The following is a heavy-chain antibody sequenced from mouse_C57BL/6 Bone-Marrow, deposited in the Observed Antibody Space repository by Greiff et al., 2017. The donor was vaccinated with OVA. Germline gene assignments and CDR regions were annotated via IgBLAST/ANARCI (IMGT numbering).Heavy chain of an antibody. D-gene: IGHD1-1*01. CDR3: ARFITTVVAPYAMDY. Sequence: EVHLVESGGGLVKPGGSLKLSCAASGFTFSSYAMSWVRQTPEKRLEWVATISDGGSYTYYPANVKGRFTISGDNAKNNLYLQMSHLKSEDTAMYYCARFITTVVAPYAMDYWGQGTSVTVSS. J-gene: IGHJ4*01. V-gene: IGHV5-4*01. CDR1: GFTFSSYA. CDR2: ISDGGSYT.